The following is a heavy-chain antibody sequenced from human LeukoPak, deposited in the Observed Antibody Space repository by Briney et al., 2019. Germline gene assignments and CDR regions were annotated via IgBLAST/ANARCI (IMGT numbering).Heavy chain of an antibody. V-gene: IGHV3-7*03. CDR1: GFNFRDHW. D-gene: IGHD6-19*01. CDR3: VKNDGWFHLAQ. Sequence: LSGGSLRLSCAVSGFNFRDHWMDWVRQAPGKGLQWMGHIKNDGSETYYLDSLKGRFSISRDNTNNALYLQMTSLRVEDTAVYYCVKNDGWFHLAQWGQGTLVTVSS. CDR2: IKNDGSET. J-gene: IGHJ4*02.